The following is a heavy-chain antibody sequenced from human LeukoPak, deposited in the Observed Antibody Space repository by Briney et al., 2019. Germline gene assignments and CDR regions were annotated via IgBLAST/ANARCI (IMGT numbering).Heavy chain of an antibody. CDR2: IIPIFGTA. V-gene: IGHV1-69*05. J-gene: IGHJ4*02. Sequence: GASVKVSCKASGGTFSSYAISWVRQAPGQGLEWMGGIIPIFGTANYAQKLQGRVTMTTDTSTSTAYMELRSLRSDDTAVYYCARSSVAVAGTIDYWGQGTLVTVSS. D-gene: IGHD6-19*01. CDR3: ARSSVAVAGTIDY. CDR1: GGTFSSYA.